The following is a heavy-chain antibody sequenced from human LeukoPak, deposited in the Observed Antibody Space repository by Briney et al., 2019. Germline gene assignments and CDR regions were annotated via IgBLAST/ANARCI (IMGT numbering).Heavy chain of an antibody. D-gene: IGHD6-13*01. V-gene: IGHV4-59*01. J-gene: IGHJ3*02. CDR3: ARDGIGYSSSWYTALDAFDI. Sequence: PSETLSLTCTVSGGSISSYYWSWIRQPPGKGLEWIGYIYYSGSTNYNPSLKSRVTISVDTSKNQFSLKLSSVTAADTAVYYCARDGIGYSSSWYTALDAFDIWGQGTMATVSS. CDR2: IYYSGST. CDR1: GGSISSYY.